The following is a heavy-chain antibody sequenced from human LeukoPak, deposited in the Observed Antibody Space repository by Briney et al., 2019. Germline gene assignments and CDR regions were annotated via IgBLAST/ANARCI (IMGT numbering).Heavy chain of an antibody. CDR2: TAYDGSGR. Sequence: GGSLRLSCAASGFTFSSYAMHWVRQAPGKGLEWVTVTAYDGSGRSYTDSVKGRFTISRDNSKNTLYLEMNSLRADDTAVYYCARARAAYCDGDCPANAFDIWGQGTMVTVSS. J-gene: IGHJ3*02. CDR1: GFTFSSYA. D-gene: IGHD2-21*02. V-gene: IGHV3-30*04. CDR3: ARARAAYCDGDCPANAFDI.